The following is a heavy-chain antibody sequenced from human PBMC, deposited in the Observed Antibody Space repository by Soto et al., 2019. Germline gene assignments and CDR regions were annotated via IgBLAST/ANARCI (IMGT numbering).Heavy chain of an antibody. D-gene: IGHD1-20*01. CDR3: ATSQKGYNWNYFDH. CDR2: VFYTGFT. V-gene: IGHV4-39*01. Sequence: SETLSLTCAVSGGSISGSYYYWAWLRQSPGKGPEGIGSVFYTGFTSYNPSLESRVSVSVDTSKSQFSLKLSAVTAADTAVYYCATSQKGYNWNYFDHWGQGALVTVSS. CDR1: GGSISGSYYY. J-gene: IGHJ4*02.